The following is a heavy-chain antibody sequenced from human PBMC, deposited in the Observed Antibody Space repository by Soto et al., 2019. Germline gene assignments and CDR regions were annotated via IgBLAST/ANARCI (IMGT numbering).Heavy chain of an antibody. CDR2: ISSSSSTI. Sequence: GGSLILSCAASGFSFSSYSMNWVRQAPGKGLEWVSYISSSSSTIYYTDSVKDRFTISRDNAKNSLYLQMNSLRDEDTAVYYCARERSYSSSSGAFDIWGQGTMVTVSS. CDR1: GFSFSSYS. D-gene: IGHD6-6*01. V-gene: IGHV3-48*02. CDR3: ARERSYSSSSGAFDI. J-gene: IGHJ3*02.